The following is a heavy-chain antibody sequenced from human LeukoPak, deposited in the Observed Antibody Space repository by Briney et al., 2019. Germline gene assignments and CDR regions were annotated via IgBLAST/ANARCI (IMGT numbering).Heavy chain of an antibody. D-gene: IGHD1-1*01. CDR3: ARRSNLEYYYYYYMDV. CDR1: GFTFSSYG. J-gene: IGHJ6*03. V-gene: IGHV3-48*04. CDR2: ISSSGSTI. Sequence: GGSLRLSCAASGFTFSSYGMSWVRQAPGKGLEWVSYISSSGSTIYYADSVKGRFTISRDNAKNSLYLQMNSLRAEDTAVYYCARRSNLEYYYYYYMDVWGKGTTVTISS.